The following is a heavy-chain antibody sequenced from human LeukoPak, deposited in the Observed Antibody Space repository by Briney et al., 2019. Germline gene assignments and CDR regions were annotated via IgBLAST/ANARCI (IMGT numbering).Heavy chain of an antibody. Sequence: GGSLRLSCAASGFTFSSTSMSWVRQAPGKGLEWVSVISGSGGSTDYADSVKGRFTISRDNSKNTLYLQMNSLRAEDTAVYYCAKGSGWYVWGQGTLVTVSS. CDR2: ISGSGGST. V-gene: IGHV3-23*01. D-gene: IGHD6-19*01. CDR3: AKGSGWYV. CDR1: GFTFSSTS. J-gene: IGHJ4*02.